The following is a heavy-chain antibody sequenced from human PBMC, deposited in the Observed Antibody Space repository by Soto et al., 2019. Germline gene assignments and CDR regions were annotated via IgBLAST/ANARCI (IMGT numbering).Heavy chain of an antibody. V-gene: IGHV3-48*03. D-gene: IGHD3-16*01. Sequence: PGGSLRLSCAASGFTFSSYEMNWVRQAPGKGLEWVSYISSSGSTIYYADSVKGRFTISRDNAKNSLYLQMNSLRAEDTAVYYCAREDREIWGYFYYGMDVWGQGTTVTVSS. CDR2: ISSSGSTI. CDR1: GFTFSSYE. J-gene: IGHJ6*02. CDR3: AREDREIWGYFYYGMDV.